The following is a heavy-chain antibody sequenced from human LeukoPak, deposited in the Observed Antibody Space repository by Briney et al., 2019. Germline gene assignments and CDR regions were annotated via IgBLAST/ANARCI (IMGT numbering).Heavy chain of an antibody. J-gene: IGHJ5*02. D-gene: IGHD1/OR15-1a*01. V-gene: IGHV1-69*04. Sequence: SVKVSCKASGGTFSSYAINWVRQAPGQGLEWMGRIIPILNIVNYAQKFQGRVTITADKSTSTAYMELSSLRSGDTAVYYCARVLRDGTSTTLIRWFDPWGQGTPVTVSS. CDR3: ARVLRDGTSTTLIRWFDP. CDR2: IIPILNIV. CDR1: GGTFSSYA.